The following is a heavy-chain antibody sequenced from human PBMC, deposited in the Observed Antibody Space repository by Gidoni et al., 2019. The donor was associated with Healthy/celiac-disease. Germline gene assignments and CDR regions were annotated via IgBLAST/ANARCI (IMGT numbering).Heavy chain of an antibody. J-gene: IGHJ4*02. CDR2: ISGSGGST. CDR3: ANRGLTAIGAYYFDY. V-gene: IGHV3-23*01. CDR1: GFTFSSYA. Sequence: EGQLLESGGGLVQPGWSLRLSCAASGFTFSSYAMSWVRRAPGTGLEWVSAISGSGGSTYYADSVKGRFTISRDNSKNTLYLQMNSLRAEDTAVYYCANRGLTAIGAYYFDYWGQGTLVTVSS. D-gene: IGHD2-21*02.